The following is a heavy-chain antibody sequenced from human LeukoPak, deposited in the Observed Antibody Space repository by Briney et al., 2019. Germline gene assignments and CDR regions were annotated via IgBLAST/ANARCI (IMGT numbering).Heavy chain of an antibody. D-gene: IGHD6-19*01. J-gene: IGHJ4*02. V-gene: IGHV1-8*01. CDR2: MNPNSGNT. CDR3: ARRSQAGGTGIGY. CDR1: GYTFTSYD. Sequence: ASVKVSCKASGYTFTSYDINWVRQATGQGLAWMGWMNPNSGNTGYAQKLQGRVTMTRNTSISTAYMELSSLRSEDTAVYYCARRSQAGGTGIGYWGQGTLVTVSS.